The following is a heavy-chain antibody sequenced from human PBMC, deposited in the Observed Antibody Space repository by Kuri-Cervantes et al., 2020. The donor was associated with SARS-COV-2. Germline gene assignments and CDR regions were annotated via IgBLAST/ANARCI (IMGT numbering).Heavy chain of an antibody. CDR1: GGSFSDYS. V-gene: IGHV4-34*01. CDR3: ARGREGVVPATILGLGYFLYFSKDV. Sequence: ESLKISCAVFGGSFSDYSWRWIRQPPEKGLEWIGDINHSGSTNYNPSLSSRVTISVDMSRNQFSLRLSSVTAADTAMYYCARGREGVVPATILGLGYFLYFSKDVWGKGTSVTVSS. CDR2: INHSGST. J-gene: IGHJ6*03. D-gene: IGHD2-2*01.